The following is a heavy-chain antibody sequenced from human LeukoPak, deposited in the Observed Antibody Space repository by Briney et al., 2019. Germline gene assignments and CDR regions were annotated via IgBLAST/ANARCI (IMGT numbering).Heavy chain of an antibody. V-gene: IGHV4-30-2*01. Sequence: SETLSLTCTVSGGSISSGGYYWSWIRQPPGKGLEWIGYISHSGSTYYNPSLKSRVTISLDRSKNQFSLKLSSVTAADTAVYYCARGIGGYSSGYSYFDYWGQGTLVTVSS. CDR1: GGSISSGGYY. D-gene: IGHD3-22*01. CDR2: ISHSGST. CDR3: ARGIGGYSSGYSYFDY. J-gene: IGHJ4*02.